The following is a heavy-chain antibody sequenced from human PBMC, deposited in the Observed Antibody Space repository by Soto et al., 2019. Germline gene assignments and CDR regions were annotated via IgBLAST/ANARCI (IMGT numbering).Heavy chain of an antibody. CDR3: ARDPEGSGWFYS. D-gene: IGHD3-10*01. Sequence: SETLSLTCTVSGGSISSYYWSWIRQPPGKGLEWIGYIYYSGSTNYNPSLKSRVSISVDTSKNQFSLKLSSVTAADTDVYYCARDPEGSGWFYSWGQGTLVTVSS. V-gene: IGHV4-59*01. J-gene: IGHJ5*01. CDR2: IYYSGST. CDR1: GGSISSYY.